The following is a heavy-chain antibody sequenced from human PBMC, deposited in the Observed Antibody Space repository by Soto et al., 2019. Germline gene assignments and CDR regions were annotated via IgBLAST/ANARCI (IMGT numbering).Heavy chain of an antibody. CDR1: FTSYD. CDR2: MNPNSGDT. V-gene: IGHV1-8*01. CDR3: ARGPGSSDWRFSYYYMDV. D-gene: IGHD6-19*01. Sequence: QVQLVQSGAEVKKPGASVKVSCTFTSYDINWVRQAPGQGLEWMAWMNPNSGDTRYAQKLQGRVTMTRNTSSFTAYTELSSLRSEDTAVYYCARGPGSSDWRFSYYYMDVWGQGTTVTVSS. J-gene: IGHJ6*02.